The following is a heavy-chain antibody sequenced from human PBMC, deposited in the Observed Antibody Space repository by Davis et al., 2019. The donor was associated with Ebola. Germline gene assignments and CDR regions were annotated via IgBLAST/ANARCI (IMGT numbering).Heavy chain of an antibody. V-gene: IGHV1-69*13. CDR2: IIPIFGTA. CDR3: ARGRYDILTAYYYNYYGMDV. D-gene: IGHD3-9*01. Sequence: AASVKVSCKASGGTFSSYAISWVRQAPGQGLEWMGGIIPIFGTANYAQKFQGRVTITADESTSTAYMELSSLRSEDTDVYYCARGRYDILTAYYYNYYGMDVWGQGTTVTVSS. CDR1: GGTFSSYA. J-gene: IGHJ6*02.